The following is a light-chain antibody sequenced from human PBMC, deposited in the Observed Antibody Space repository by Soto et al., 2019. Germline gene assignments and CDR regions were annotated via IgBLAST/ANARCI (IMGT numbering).Light chain of an antibody. CDR2: AAS. CDR1: QSIDNR. V-gene: IGKV3-15*01. J-gene: IGKJ1*01. Sequence: IVMTQSPATLSVSPGERATLSCRAGQSIDNRLAWYQQRPGQAPRLLIYAASTRATGIPARFSGSGSGTEFTLTISGLQSEDFAVYYCQHYNNWPPWTFGQGTKVDIK. CDR3: QHYNNWPPWT.